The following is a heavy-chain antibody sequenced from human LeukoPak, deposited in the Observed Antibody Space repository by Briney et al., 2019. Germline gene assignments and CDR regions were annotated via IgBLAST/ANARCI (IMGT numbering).Heavy chain of an antibody. CDR2: IYYSGST. CDR3: ARHRPYYYDSSGRTAFDY. CDR1: GGSISSYY. Sequence: PSETLSLTCTVSGGSISSYYWSWIRQPPGKGLEWIGYIYYSGSTNYNPSLKSRVTISVDTSKNQSSLKLSSVTAADTAVYYCARHRPYYYDSSGRTAFDYWGQGTLVTVSS. D-gene: IGHD3-22*01. J-gene: IGHJ4*02. V-gene: IGHV4-59*08.